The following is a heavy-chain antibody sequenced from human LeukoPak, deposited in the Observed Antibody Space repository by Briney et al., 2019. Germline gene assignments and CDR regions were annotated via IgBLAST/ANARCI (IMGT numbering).Heavy chain of an antibody. J-gene: IGHJ5*02. CDR3: ARVDFLVWYYGSGSTNWFDP. V-gene: IGHV4-39*07. CDR2: IYYSGST. Sequence: SETLSLTCTVSGGSISSSSYYWGWIRQPPGKGLEWIGSIYYSGSTYYNPSLKSRVTISVDTSKNQFSLKLSSVTAADTAVYYCARVDFLVWYYGSGSTNWFDPWGQGTLVTVSS. CDR1: GGSISSSSYY. D-gene: IGHD3-10*01.